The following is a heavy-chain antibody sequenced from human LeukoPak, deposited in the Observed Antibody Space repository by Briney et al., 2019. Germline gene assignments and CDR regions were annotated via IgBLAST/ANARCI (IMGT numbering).Heavy chain of an antibody. Sequence: SETLSLTCTVSGGSISSGSYYWSWIRQPAGKGLEWIGRIYTSGSTNYNPSLKSRVTISVDTSKNLFSLKLSSVTAADTAVYYCARARILGYCSGGSCYSLDYWGQGTLVTVSS. CDR2: IYTSGST. CDR1: GGSISSGSYY. V-gene: IGHV4-61*02. CDR3: ARARILGYCSGGSCYSLDY. D-gene: IGHD2-15*01. J-gene: IGHJ4*02.